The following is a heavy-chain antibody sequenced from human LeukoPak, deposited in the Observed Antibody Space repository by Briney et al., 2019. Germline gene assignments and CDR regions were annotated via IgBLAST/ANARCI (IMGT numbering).Heavy chain of an antibody. CDR2: VWHDGSKE. J-gene: IGHJ5*01. D-gene: IGHD3-22*01. CDR3: ARDGDTSGHFSWFDS. CDR1: GFTFSYYG. V-gene: IGHV3-33*01. Sequence: PGGSLRLSCAASGFTFSYYGMNWVRQAPGKGLEWVAGVWHDGSKEYYADSLKGRDTISRDNSKKTVYVQISSLRAEDTAVYYCARDGDTSGHFSWFDSWGQGTLVTVSS.